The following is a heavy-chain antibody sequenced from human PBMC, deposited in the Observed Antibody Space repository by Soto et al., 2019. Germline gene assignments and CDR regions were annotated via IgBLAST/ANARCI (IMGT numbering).Heavy chain of an antibody. CDR1: GYTFTSYG. CDR2: ISAYNGNT. D-gene: IGHD6-19*01. J-gene: IGHJ4*02. Sequence: ASVKVSCKASGYTFTSYGISWVRQAPGQGLEWMGWISAYNGNTNYAQKLQGRVTMTTDTSTSTAYMELRSLRSDDTAVYYCARDDRLDTHSSGWYCYFDYWGQGTLVTVSS. CDR3: ARDDRLDTHSSGWYCYFDY. V-gene: IGHV1-18*01.